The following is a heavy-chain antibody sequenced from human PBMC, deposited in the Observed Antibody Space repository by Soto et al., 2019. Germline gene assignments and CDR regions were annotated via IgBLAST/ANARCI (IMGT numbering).Heavy chain of an antibody. Sequence: QVQLVQSGAEVKKPGSSVKVSCKASGGTFSSYTISWVRQAPGQGLEWMGRIIPILGIANYAQKFQGRVTITADKSTRPAYMELSSLRSEDTAVYYCARITDSPDYWGQGTLVTVSS. CDR3: ARITDSPDY. D-gene: IGHD2-15*01. J-gene: IGHJ4*02. V-gene: IGHV1-69*02. CDR1: GGTFSSYT. CDR2: IIPILGIA.